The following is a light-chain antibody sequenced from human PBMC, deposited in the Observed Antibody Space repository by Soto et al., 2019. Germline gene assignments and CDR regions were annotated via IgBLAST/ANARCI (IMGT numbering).Light chain of an antibody. V-gene: IGKV3-15*01. Sequence: IVLTQSPDTLSLSPGERATLSCRASRNIYSKYLAWYQHKPGQAPRLLIYGASTRATGIPARFSGSGSGTEFTLTISSLQSEDFAVYYCQQYNNWPTFGGGTKVDIK. CDR3: QQYNNWPT. CDR1: RNIYSKY. J-gene: IGKJ4*01. CDR2: GAS.